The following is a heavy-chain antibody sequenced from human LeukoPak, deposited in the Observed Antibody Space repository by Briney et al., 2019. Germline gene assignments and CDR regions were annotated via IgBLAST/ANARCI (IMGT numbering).Heavy chain of an antibody. CDR1: GFTVSSNY. J-gene: IGHJ3*02. CDR2: IYSDGST. Sequence: QPGGSLRLSCAASGFTVSSNYMTWVRQAPGKGLEWVSVIYSDGSTYYADSVKGRFTISRDNAKNSLYLQMNSLRAEDTALYYCAKGFLTGYFLDAFDIWGQGTMVTVSS. V-gene: IGHV3-53*05. D-gene: IGHD3-9*01. CDR3: AKGFLTGYFLDAFDI.